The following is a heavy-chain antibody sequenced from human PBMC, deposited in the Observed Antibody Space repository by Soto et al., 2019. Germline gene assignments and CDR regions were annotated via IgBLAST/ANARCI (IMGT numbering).Heavy chain of an antibody. D-gene: IGHD6-6*01. V-gene: IGHV1-69*06. J-gene: IGHJ4*02. CDR2: IIPIFGTA. CDR1: GGTFSSYA. Sequence: QVQLVQSGAEVKKPGSSVKVSCKASGGTFSSYAISWVRQAPGQGLEWMGGIIPIFGTANYAQKFQGRVTITADKSTSTAYMGLSSLRSEDTAVYYCARVGRAIAARDNYYFDYWGQGTLVTVSS. CDR3: ARVGRAIAARDNYYFDY.